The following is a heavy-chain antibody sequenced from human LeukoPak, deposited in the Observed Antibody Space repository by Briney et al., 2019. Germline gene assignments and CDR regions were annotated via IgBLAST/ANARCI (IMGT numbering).Heavy chain of an antibody. CDR3: AKSRGATTPTYDFDY. CDR2: ISWNSGSI. V-gene: IGHV3-9*01. CDR1: GFTFDDHA. J-gene: IGHJ4*02. D-gene: IGHD5-12*01. Sequence: GGSLRLSCAASGFTFDDHAMHWVRQAPGKGLEWVSGISWNSGSIGYADSVKGRFTISRDNAKNSLYLQMNSLRAEDKALYYCAKSRGATTPTYDFDYWGQGTLVTVSS.